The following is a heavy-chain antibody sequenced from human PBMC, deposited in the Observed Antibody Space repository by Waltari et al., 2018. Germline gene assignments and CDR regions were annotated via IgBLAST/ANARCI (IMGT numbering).Heavy chain of an antibody. D-gene: IGHD2-8*02. CDR2: ISSTGNYK. V-gene: IGHV3-21*01. J-gene: IGHJ4*02. CDR1: AFAFSSYS. Sequence: EVQLVESGGGLVRPGGSVSFSCSASAFAFSSYSMNWVRQAPGKGLEWVSSISSTGNYKYYADSVKGRFTISRDNAKNSLFLQMTSLRAEDTAVYYCASWGVLGNIFDYWGQGTLVTVSS. CDR3: ASWGVLGNIFDY.